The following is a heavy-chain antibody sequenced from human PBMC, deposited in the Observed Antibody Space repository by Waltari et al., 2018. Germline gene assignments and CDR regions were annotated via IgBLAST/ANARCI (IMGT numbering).Heavy chain of an antibody. V-gene: IGHV3-74*01. CDR3: GRGYNDSRLDY. J-gene: IGHJ4*02. Sequence: EVQLVESGGGLVQPGGSLRLSCEVSGFTFSNYWMHWVRQVPGKGLVWVSRIKHDGTGTIYADSVQGRFTISRDNGKNTLYLQMNSLRGEDTAVYFCGRGYNDSRLDYWGQGTLVTVSS. CDR2: IKHDGTGT. CDR1: GFTFSNYW. D-gene: IGHD3-22*01.